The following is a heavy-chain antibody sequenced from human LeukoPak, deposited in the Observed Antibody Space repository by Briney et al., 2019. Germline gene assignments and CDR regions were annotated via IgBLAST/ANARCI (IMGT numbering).Heavy chain of an antibody. CDR3: ARSPPMIGERGRGMDV. CDR2: VSYDGIHK. CDR1: GVTFSVWA. J-gene: IGHJ6*02. Sequence: GGALRLSCAASGVTFSVWAMHWGREAPGQGLGWVALVSYDGIHKFCADSVKRRFTISRDHSKHTLYLQLTSLRAEDTAGYYCARSPPMIGERGRGMDVWRQGTTVTVSS. D-gene: IGHD3-22*01. V-gene: IGHV3-30-3*01.